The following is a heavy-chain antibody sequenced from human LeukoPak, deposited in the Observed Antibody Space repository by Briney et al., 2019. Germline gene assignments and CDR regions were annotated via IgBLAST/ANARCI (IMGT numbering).Heavy chain of an antibody. J-gene: IGHJ4*02. D-gene: IGHD3-22*01. CDR3: ARSIVVDNPHFDF. Sequence: ASVKVSCKASGYTFTHYFMHWVRQAPGQGLEWMGIVSPGGGWTNYAQKFQGRVTMTWDTSTTTVYMELSSLRSDDTAVYYCARSIVVDNPHFDFWGQGNLVTVSS. CDR1: GYTFTHYF. CDR2: VSPGGGWT. V-gene: IGHV1-46*01.